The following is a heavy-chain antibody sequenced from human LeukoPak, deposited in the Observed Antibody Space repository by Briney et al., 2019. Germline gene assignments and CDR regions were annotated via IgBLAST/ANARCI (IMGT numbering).Heavy chain of an antibody. CDR2: INHSGST. J-gene: IGHJ6*03. V-gene: IGHV4-34*01. CDR1: GGSFSGYY. D-gene: IGHD6-6*01. CDR3: ARERIAARPRYYYMDV. Sequence: SETLSLTCAVYGGSFSGYYWGWIRQPPGKGLEWIGEINHSGSTNYNPSLKSRVTISVDTSKNQFSLKLSSVTAADTAVYYCARERIAARPRYYYMDVWGKGTTVTVSS.